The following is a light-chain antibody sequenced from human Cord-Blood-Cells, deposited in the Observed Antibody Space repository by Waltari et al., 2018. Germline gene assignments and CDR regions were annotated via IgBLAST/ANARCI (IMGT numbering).Light chain of an antibody. CDR1: SSDVGSYNL. CDR3: CSDAGSSTLV. CDR2: EGS. Sequence: QSALTQPASVSGSPGQSITISCTGTSSDVGSYNLVSWYQQHPGKAPKLMIYEGSKRPSGVSNRFSGSKSGNTASLTISRLQAEDEADYYCCSDAGSSTLVFGGGTKLTVL. J-gene: IGLJ2*01. V-gene: IGLV2-23*01.